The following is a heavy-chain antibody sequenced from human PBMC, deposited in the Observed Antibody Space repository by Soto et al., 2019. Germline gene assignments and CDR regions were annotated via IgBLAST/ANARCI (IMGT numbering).Heavy chain of an antibody. CDR3: ASLKRRAVAEFNWFDP. Sequence: QVQLQESGPGLVKPSETLSLTCTVSGGSISSYYWSWIRQPPGKGLEWIGYIYYSGSTNYNPSLKSRVTISVDTSKNQFSLKLSSVTAADTAVYYCASLKRRAVAEFNWFDPWGQGTLVTVSS. J-gene: IGHJ5*02. CDR2: IYYSGST. V-gene: IGHV4-59*01. D-gene: IGHD6-19*01. CDR1: GGSISSYY.